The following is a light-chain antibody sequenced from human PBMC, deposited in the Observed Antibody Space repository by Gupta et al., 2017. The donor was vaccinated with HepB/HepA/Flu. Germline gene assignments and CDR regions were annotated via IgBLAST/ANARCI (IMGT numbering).Light chain of an antibody. CDR1: QGVNNY. CDR3: LQTKLCPRT. V-gene: IGKV1-12*01. J-gene: IGKJ4*01. CDR2: AAS. Sequence: DIQMTQSPYSVSASVGDSVTITCRASQGVNNYLAWYQQKPGRAPRLLIYAASSLQSGVPSRFSGSGFGTDFTLKISSLQPEDFATYYCLQTKLCPRTFGGGTKVEIK.